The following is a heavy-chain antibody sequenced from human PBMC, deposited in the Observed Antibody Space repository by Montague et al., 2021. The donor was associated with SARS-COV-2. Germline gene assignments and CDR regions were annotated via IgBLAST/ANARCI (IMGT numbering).Heavy chain of an antibody. CDR2: IYYCGST. D-gene: IGHD1-20*01. CDR3: AREASDNWVDY. V-gene: IGHV4-59*01. CDR1: GGSMSSFY. Sequence: SETLSLTCTVSGGSMSSFYWCWIRQPQAKGLERVGYIYYCGSTNYNPTLKSRIPITVDPSKNQHSLNLSSVTAADTAVYYCAREASDNWVDYWGQGTLVTVSS. J-gene: IGHJ4*02.